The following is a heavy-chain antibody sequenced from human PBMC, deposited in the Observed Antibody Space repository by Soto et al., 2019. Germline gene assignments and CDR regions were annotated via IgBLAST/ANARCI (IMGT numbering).Heavy chain of an antibody. D-gene: IGHD3-22*01. Sequence: GGSLRLSCAASGFSFSNYYMHWVRQAPGKGLVWVSRVNSDESSTTYADSVKGRFTISRDNAKKTLYLQMNSLRVEDTAVYYCAREGDGTTGYYNDYWGHGTLVTGSS. CDR3: AREGDGTTGYYNDY. CDR1: GFSFSNYY. J-gene: IGHJ4*01. V-gene: IGHV3-74*03. CDR2: VNSDESST.